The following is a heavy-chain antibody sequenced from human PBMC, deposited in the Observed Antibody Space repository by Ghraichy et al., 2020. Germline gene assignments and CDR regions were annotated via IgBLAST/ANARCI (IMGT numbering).Heavy chain of an antibody. V-gene: IGHV1-2*02. D-gene: IGHD3-10*01. CDR2: INPNSGDT. J-gene: IGHJ6*02. CDR3: ARDTGVLLWFGDQRAEYYGMDV. Sequence: ASVKVSCKASGYTFTGYYMHWVRQAPGQGLEWMGWINPNSGDTNYAQKFQGRVTMTRDTSISTAYMELSRLRSDDTAVYYCARDTGVLLWFGDQRAEYYGMDVWGLGTTVTVSS. CDR1: GYTFTGYY.